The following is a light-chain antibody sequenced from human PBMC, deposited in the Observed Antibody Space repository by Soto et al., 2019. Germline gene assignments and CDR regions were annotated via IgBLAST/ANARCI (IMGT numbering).Light chain of an antibody. Sequence: QSVLTQPPSASGTPGQRVTISCSGSSSNIGSNTVNWYQQLPGTAPRLLIYGNNQRPSGVPDRFSGSKSGTSASLAISGLQSEDEADCHCAAWDDSLNGVVFGGGTKLTVL. CDR3: AAWDDSLNGVV. CDR2: GNN. V-gene: IGLV1-44*01. CDR1: SSNIGSNT. J-gene: IGLJ2*01.